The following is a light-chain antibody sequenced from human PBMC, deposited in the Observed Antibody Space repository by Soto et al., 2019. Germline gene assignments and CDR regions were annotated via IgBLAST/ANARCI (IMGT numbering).Light chain of an antibody. CDR2: WAS. CDR1: QSVLYSSNNKNY. V-gene: IGKV4-1*01. J-gene: IGKJ4*01. Sequence: DIVMTQSPDSLAVSLGARATINCKSSQSVLYSSNNKNYLAWYQQKPGQPPKLLLYWASTRESGVPGRFSGSGSGTDFTLTISSLQAEEVAVYYCQQFYGTPLTFGGGTKVEIK. CDR3: QQFYGTPLT.